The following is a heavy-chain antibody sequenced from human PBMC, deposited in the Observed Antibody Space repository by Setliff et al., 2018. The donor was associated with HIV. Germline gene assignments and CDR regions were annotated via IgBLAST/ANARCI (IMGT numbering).Heavy chain of an antibody. CDR1: GGSISSSSYC. V-gene: IGHV4-39*07. CDR2: IYYSGSTS. Sequence: PSETLSLTCTVSGGSISSSSYCWGWIRQPPGKGLEWIGSIYYSGSTSYYNPSLKSRVTISVDTSKNQFSLKLSSMTAADTALYYCAREVDNPRDAFDIWAQGTMVTVSS. CDR3: AREVDNPRDAFDI. J-gene: IGHJ3*02.